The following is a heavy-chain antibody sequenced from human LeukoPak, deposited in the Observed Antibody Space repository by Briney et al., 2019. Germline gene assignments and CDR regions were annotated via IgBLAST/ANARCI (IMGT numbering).Heavy chain of an antibody. J-gene: IGHJ6*02. CDR2: ISGSGAYT. D-gene: IGHD4/OR15-4a*01. CDR1: GFTFDNYA. V-gene: IGHV3-23*01. Sequence: GGSLRLSCAASGFTFDNYAMNWVRQAPGKGLEWVLGISGSGAYTYYADSVKGRFTISRDNSQNTLYLQLNSLRAEDTAIYYCARDTSFNYGAHGMDVWGRGTTVTVSS. CDR3: ARDTSFNYGAHGMDV.